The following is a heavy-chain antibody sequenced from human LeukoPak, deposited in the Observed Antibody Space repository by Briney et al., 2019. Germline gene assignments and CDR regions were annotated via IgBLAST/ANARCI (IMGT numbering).Heavy chain of an antibody. Sequence: GGSLRLSCAASGFTVSSNHMTWVRQAPGKGLEWVSAISGSGATTYYADSVKGRFTISRDNSKKTLYLQMNSLRAEDTAVYYCAKAAGRGYNYGDYFDYWGQGTLVTVSS. D-gene: IGHD5-18*01. CDR1: GFTVSSNH. CDR2: ISGSGATT. CDR3: AKAAGRGYNYGDYFDY. V-gene: IGHV3-23*01. J-gene: IGHJ4*02.